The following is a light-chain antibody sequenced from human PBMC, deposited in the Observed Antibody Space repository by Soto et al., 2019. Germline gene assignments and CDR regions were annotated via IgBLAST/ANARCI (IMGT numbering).Light chain of an antibody. CDR1: SSDIGAYNF. V-gene: IGLV2-14*01. CDR2: EVT. J-gene: IGLJ6*01. Sequence: QSVLTQPASVSGSPGRSITIPCSGTSSDIGAYNFVSWYKVHQGRAPKLIISEVTVRPSGVSHRFSGSKSGNSASLTIPGLQAEDEADYSCTSYPTCNTRDVFGCGT. CDR3: TSYPTCNTRDV.